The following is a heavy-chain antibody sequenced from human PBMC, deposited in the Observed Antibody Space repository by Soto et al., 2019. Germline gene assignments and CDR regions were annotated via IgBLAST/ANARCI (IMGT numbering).Heavy chain of an antibody. D-gene: IGHD2-21*02. CDR2: IWYAGSNK. CDR1: GCTFSSYG. J-gene: IGHJ4*02. V-gene: IGHV3-33*01. CDR3: ARESDLYYFDY. Sequence: QVQLVESGGGVVQPGRTLRLSCAASGCTFSSYGMHWVHQAQGKVMERVAVIWYAGSNKYYADSVTGRFTISRDNSKNTLYLQMNSLRAEDTAVYYCARESDLYYFDYWGQGTLVTVSS.